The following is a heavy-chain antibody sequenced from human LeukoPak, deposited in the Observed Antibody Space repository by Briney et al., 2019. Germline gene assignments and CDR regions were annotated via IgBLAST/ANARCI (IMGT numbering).Heavy chain of an antibody. CDR3: ARDVRGYSYGYFDY. J-gene: IGHJ4*02. Sequence: SETLSLTCTVSGGSISSGDYYWSWIRQPPGKRLEWIGYIYYSGSTNYNPSLKSRVTISVDTSKNQFSLKLSSVTAADTAVYYCARDVRGYSYGYFDYWGQGTLVTVSS. V-gene: IGHV4-61*08. CDR2: IYYSGST. CDR1: GGSISSGDYY. D-gene: IGHD5-18*01.